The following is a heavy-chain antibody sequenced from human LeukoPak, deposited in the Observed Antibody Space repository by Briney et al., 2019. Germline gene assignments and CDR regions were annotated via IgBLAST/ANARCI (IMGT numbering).Heavy chain of an antibody. CDR1: GFTFSSYA. D-gene: IGHD3-16*01. Sequence: GGSLRLSCAASGFTFSSYAMSWVRQAPGKGLEWVSAISGSGGSTYYADSVKGRFTISRDNSKNTLYLQMNSLRAEDTAVYYCARGNLFGGVIDHWGQGTLVTVSS. CDR3: ARGNLFGGVIDH. CDR2: ISGSGGST. V-gene: IGHV3-23*01. J-gene: IGHJ5*02.